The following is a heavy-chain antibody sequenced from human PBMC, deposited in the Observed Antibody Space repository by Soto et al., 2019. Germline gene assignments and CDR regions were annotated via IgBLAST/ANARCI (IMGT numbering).Heavy chain of an antibody. J-gene: IGHJ4*02. Sequence: QVQLVQSGAEVKKPGASVKVSCKASGYTFTNYDINWVRQATGQGLEWMGWMNPKSGNTGYAQQFQGRIIMTRSTSLCTAYMELSSLRSEDTALYYCVRVYGEIDYWGQGTLVTVSS. CDR2: MNPKSGNT. CDR3: VRVYGEIDY. V-gene: IGHV1-8*01. CDR1: GYTFTNYD. D-gene: IGHD4-17*01.